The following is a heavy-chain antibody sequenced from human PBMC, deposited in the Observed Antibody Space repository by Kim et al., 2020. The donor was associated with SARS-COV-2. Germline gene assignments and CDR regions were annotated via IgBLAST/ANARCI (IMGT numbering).Heavy chain of an antibody. Sequence: ASVKVSCKASGYVFTGSGINWVRQAPGQGLEWMGWISTYNAYTNYAQKLQGRVTMTTDTSTSTAYMELRSLRSDDTAVYYCAREVDRGAHASDPLGQGTL. D-gene: IGHD3-10*01. CDR3: AREVDRGAHASDP. CDR1: GYVFTGSG. J-gene: IGHJ5*02. V-gene: IGHV1-18*01. CDR2: ISTYNAYT.